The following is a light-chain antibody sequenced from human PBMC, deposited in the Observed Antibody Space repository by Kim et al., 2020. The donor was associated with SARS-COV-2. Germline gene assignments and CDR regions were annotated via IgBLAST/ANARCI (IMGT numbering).Light chain of an antibody. CDR2: GVD. Sequence: QSALTQPASVSGSPGQSITISCTGTSSDVGNFNYVSWYQQHPGKAPKLMISGVDNRPSGVSNRFSGSKSGNTASLTISGLQAEDEADYYCSSYTTSIPYVFGTGTKVTVL. CDR1: SSDVGNFNY. J-gene: IGLJ1*01. V-gene: IGLV2-14*03. CDR3: SSYTTSIPYV.